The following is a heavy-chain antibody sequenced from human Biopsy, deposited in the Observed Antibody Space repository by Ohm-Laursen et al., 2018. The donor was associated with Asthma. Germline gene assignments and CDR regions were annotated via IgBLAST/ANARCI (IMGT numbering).Heavy chain of an antibody. CDR3: VRDGTDDAFDI. Sequence: RSLRLSFAATGFSFSNFAIHWVRQAPGKGMEWVGVISKDASTHDYADSVKGRFTIARDNSKNTLDLQMNSLREEDTAVYYCVRDGTDDAFDIWGQGTVVSVSS. D-gene: IGHD1-1*01. V-gene: IGHV3-30*03. CDR2: ISKDASTH. J-gene: IGHJ3*02. CDR1: GFSFSNFA.